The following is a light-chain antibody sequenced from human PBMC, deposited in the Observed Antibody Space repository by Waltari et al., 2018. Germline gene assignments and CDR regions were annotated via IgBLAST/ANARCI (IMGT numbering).Light chain of an antibody. J-gene: IGKJ3*01. CDR2: GTS. V-gene: IGKV3-20*01. CDR1: KSVSSTF. CDR3: QQYDSSPSIYT. Sequence: IVLTQSPGTLSLSPGERATLSCRASKSVSSTFLAWYQQRPGQAPRLLIYGTSNRATGIPDRFSGSGSGTDFTLTISRLEPEDFAVYYCQQYDSSPSIYTFGPGTKVDVK.